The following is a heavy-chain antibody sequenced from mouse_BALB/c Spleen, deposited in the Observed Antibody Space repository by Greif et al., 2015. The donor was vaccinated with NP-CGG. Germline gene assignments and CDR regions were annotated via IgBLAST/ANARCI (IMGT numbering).Heavy chain of an antibody. CDR1: GFNVKDYY. Sequence: VQLKESGAELVRSGASVKLSCTASGFNVKDYYMHWVKQRPEQGLEWIGWIDPENGDTEYAPKFQGKATMTADTSSNTAYLQLSSLTSEDTAVYYCNGYYGSTPMDYWGQGTSVTVSS. CDR3: NGYYGSTPMDY. V-gene: IGHV14-4*02. CDR2: IDPENGDT. D-gene: IGHD1-1*01. J-gene: IGHJ4*01.